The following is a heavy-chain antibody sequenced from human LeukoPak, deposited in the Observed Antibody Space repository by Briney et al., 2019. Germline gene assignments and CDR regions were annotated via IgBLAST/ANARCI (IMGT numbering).Heavy chain of an antibody. J-gene: IGHJ4*02. CDR1: GFTFSSYS. V-gene: IGHV3-23*01. Sequence: GGSLRLSCAASGFTFSSYSMSWVRQAPGKGLEWVSGISGVGGTTFYADSGKGRFTISRANSKNTLYLQMNSLRVKDTAVYYCANANSEYITVDYWGQGTLVTVSS. CDR2: ISGVGGTT. D-gene: IGHD5-18*01. CDR3: ANANSEYITVDY.